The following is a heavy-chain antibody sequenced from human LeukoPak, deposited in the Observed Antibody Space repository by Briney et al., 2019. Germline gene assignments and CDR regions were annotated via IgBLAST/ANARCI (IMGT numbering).Heavy chain of an antibody. Sequence: GGSLRLSCAASGFTFSSYAMSWVRQAPGKGLEWVSAISSSGGSTYYADSVKGRFTISRDNSKNTLYLQMNSLRAEATAVYYCAKATGYGLVSDYYYYYGMDVWGQGTAVTVSS. D-gene: IGHD3/OR15-3a*01. J-gene: IGHJ6*02. CDR2: ISSSGGST. V-gene: IGHV3-23*01. CDR3: AKATGYGLVSDYYYYYGMDV. CDR1: GFTFSSYA.